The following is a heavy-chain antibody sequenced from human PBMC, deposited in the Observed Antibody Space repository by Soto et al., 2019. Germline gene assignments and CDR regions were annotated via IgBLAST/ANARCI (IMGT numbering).Heavy chain of an antibody. CDR1: GFIFSDYV. CDR2: IWFDGSNE. V-gene: IGHV3-33*01. J-gene: IGHJ4*02. Sequence: QVQLVDSGEGVVQPGSSLRRSCAASGFIFSDYVTHCVRQAPGKGLERVAVIWFDGSNEYYADSVKGRFSVSRDNSKNTQYLQMNTLTAEDTALYYCARYVYCAPGVCHYYVVSWCQGTVVTVSS. CDR3: ARYVYCAPGVCHYYVVS. D-gene: IGHD2-8*01.